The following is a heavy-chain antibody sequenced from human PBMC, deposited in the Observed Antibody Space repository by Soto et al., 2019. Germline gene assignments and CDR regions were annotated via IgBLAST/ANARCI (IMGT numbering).Heavy chain of an antibody. CDR3: SRRGSSWFYDAFDI. J-gene: IGHJ3*02. CDR1: CYSFTSSW. D-gene: IGHD6-13*01. Sequence: PASSKKICCTCACYSFTSSWIGWVHPMRGKGVEWMGIIYPGDYDTTNSPSFQGQVTTSADNSISTAYLQWRSLKASDAAMYYCSRRGSSWFYDAFDIWGQGTMVTVSS. V-gene: IGHV5-51*07. CDR2: IYPGDYDT.